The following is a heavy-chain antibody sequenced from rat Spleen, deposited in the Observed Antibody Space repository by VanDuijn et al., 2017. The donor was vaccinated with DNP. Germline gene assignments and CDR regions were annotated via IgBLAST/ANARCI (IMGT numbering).Heavy chain of an antibody. V-gene: IGHV5-25*01. CDR1: GFTFSNYY. J-gene: IGHJ2*01. D-gene: IGHD4-3*01. CDR3: ARHFSYHNSGFNFDY. Sequence: EVQLVESGGGLVQPGRSLKLSCAASGFTFSNYYMAWVRQAPKKGLEWVATLSTSGSRTYYPDSVKGRFTISRDNAKSSLYLQMNSLKSEDTATYYCARHFSYHNSGFNFDYWGQGVMVTVSS. CDR2: LSTSGSRT.